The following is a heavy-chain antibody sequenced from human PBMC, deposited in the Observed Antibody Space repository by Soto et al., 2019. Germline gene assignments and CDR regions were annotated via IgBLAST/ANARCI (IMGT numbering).Heavy chain of an antibody. J-gene: IGHJ4*02. CDR3: ARATSRRLLFERAFDY. CDR1: GGTFSSYA. CDR2: IIPIFGTA. Sequence: QVQLVQSGAEVKKPGSSVKVSCKASGGTFSSYAISWVRQAPGQGLEWMGGIIPIFGTANYAQKFQGRVTITADKSTSTAHMELSSLRSEDTAVYYCARATSRRLLFERAFDYWGQGTLVTVSS. V-gene: IGHV1-69*06. D-gene: IGHD2-21*02.